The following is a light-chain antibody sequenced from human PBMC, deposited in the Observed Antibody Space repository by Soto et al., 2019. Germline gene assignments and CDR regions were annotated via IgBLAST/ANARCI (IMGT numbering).Light chain of an antibody. V-gene: IGKV3-20*01. Sequence: ELVLTQSPGNLSLSPGESATLSCRASQSVSNNYLAWYQQKPRQAPRLLIYAASNRATGIPDRFSGSGSGTDFTLTIRRLEPEDFAVYYCQQYGSSGTFGQGTKVDIK. J-gene: IGKJ1*01. CDR3: QQYGSSGT. CDR1: QSVSNNY. CDR2: AAS.